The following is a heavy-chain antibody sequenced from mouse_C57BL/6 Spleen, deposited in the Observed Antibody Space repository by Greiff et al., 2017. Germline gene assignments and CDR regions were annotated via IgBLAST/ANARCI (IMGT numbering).Heavy chain of an antibody. J-gene: IGHJ1*03. CDR1: GYTFPSYW. D-gene: IGHD2-5*01. CDR3: ARDYYSNPYWYFDV. V-gene: IGHV1-52*01. Sequence: QVQLKQPGAELVRPGSSVKLSCKASGYTFPSYWMHWVKQRPIQGLEWIGNIDPSDSETHYNQKFKDKATLTVDKSSSTAYMPLSSLTSEDSAVYYCARDYYSNPYWYFDVWGTGTTVTVSS. CDR2: IDPSDSET.